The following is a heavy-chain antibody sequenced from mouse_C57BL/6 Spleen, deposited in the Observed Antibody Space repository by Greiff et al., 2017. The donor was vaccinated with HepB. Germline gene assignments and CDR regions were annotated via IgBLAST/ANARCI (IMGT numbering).Heavy chain of an antibody. J-gene: IGHJ2*01. CDR3: ARENYSNYDSYFDD. CDR1: GYTFTSYG. V-gene: IGHV1-81*01. Sequence: QVQLKESGAELARPGASVKLSCKASGYTFTSYGISWVKQRTGQGLEWIGEIYPRSGNTYYNEKFKGKATLTADKSSSTAYMELRSLTSEDSAVYFCARENYSNYDSYFDDWGQGTTVTVSS. D-gene: IGHD2-5*01. CDR2: IYPRSGNT.